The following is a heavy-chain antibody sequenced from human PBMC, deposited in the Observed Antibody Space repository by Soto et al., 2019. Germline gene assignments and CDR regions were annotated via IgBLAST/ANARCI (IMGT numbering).Heavy chain of an antibody. CDR3: ARDVVPAANYYYYYGMDV. CDR2: INPSGGST. J-gene: IGHJ6*02. V-gene: IGHV1-46*01. CDR1: GYTFTSYY. Sequence: ASVKVSCKASGYTFTSYYMHWVRQAPGQGHEWMGIINPSGGSTSYAQKFQGRVTMTRDTSTSTVYMELSSLRSEDTAVYYCARDVVPAANYYYYYGMDVWGQGTTVTVSS. D-gene: IGHD2-2*01.